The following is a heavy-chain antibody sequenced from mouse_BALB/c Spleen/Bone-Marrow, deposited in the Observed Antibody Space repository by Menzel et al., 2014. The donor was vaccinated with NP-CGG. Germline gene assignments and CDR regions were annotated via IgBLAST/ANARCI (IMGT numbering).Heavy chain of an antibody. CDR1: GFTFSSYA. CDR3: ARGGLRYFDV. Sequence: EVKLVESGGSLVKPGGSLKLSCAASGFTFSSYAMSWVRQTPEKRLEWVASISSGGSTYYPDSVKGRFTISRDNARNILYLQMSSLRSEDTAMYYCARGGLRYFDVWGAGTTVTVSS. J-gene: IGHJ1*01. D-gene: IGHD3-2*02. CDR2: ISSGGST. V-gene: IGHV5-6-5*01.